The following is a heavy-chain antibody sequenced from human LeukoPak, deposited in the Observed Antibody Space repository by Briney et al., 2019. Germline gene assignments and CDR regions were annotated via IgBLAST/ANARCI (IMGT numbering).Heavy chain of an antibody. J-gene: IGHJ4*02. D-gene: IGHD2-2*01. CDR2: IYYSGST. CDR3: ARRRGNWDIVVVPAAANYYFDY. Sequence: PSETLSLTCTVSGGSISSSSYYWGWIRQPPGKGLEWIGSIYYSGSTYYNPSLKSRVTISVDTSKNQFSLKLSSVTAADTAVYYCARRRGNWDIVVVPAAANYYFDYWGQGTLVTVSS. CDR1: GGSISSSSYY. V-gene: IGHV4-39*07.